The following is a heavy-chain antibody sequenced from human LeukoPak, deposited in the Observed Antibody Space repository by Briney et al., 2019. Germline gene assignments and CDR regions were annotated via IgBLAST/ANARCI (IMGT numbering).Heavy chain of an antibody. CDR2: ISAYNGNT. D-gene: IGHD3-22*01. CDR1: GYTFTSCG. V-gene: IGHV1-18*01. CDR3: ARGNTYYYDISGYLLPDY. Sequence: GASVTVSCKASGYTFTSCGISWVRQAPGQGLEWMGWISAYNGNTNYVQKLQGRVTMTTDTSTSTAYMELRSLRSDDTAVYYCARGNTYYYDISGYLLPDYWGQGTLVTVSS. J-gene: IGHJ4*02.